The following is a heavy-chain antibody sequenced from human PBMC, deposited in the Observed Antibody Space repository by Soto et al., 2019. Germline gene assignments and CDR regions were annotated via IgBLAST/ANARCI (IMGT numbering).Heavy chain of an antibody. V-gene: IGHV1-2*04. J-gene: IGHJ6*02. CDR2: INLNSGIP. CDR3: ARGGDPYRLVVESAIYFYYYAMDV. CDR1: RHTFRGYY. Sequence: QVQLVQSGAEVKNPGASVKVSCKASRHTFRGYYLHWVRQAPGQGLEWMGWINLNSGIPEYAQKFQGLVTLTKDSSSNSAYMELTRLRSDDTAVYYCARGGDPYRLVVESAIYFYYYAMDVWGQGTTVTVSS. D-gene: IGHD2-15*01.